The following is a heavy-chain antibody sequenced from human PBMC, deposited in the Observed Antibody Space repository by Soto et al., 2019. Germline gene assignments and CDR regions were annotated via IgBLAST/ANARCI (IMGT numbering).Heavy chain of an antibody. CDR2: INSDGST. J-gene: IGHJ4*02. CDR3: ARSGYSFAWGY. Sequence: EVQLVESGGGLLPPGGSLRLSCAASGFLVNSAYMTWVRQAPGKGLEWLSMINSDGSTLYAESVKGRFTISRDNSKNRLDLKMNSLRAEDTAMYYCARSGYSFAWGYWGQGTLVIVTS. V-gene: IGHV3-53*01. CDR1: GFLVNSAY. D-gene: IGHD5-18*01.